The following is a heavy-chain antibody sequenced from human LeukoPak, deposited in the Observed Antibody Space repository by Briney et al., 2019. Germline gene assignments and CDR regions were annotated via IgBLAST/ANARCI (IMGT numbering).Heavy chain of an antibody. V-gene: IGHV1-69*13. Sequence: ASVKVSCKASGGTFSSYTISWVRQAPGQGLEWMGGIIPIFGTPNHAQKFQGRVTITADESTSTAYMELSSLRSEDTAVYYCARGLAIWALLDIWGQGTMVTVSS. J-gene: IGHJ3*02. CDR3: ARGLAIWALLDI. CDR1: GGTFSSYT. D-gene: IGHD3-16*01. CDR2: IIPIFGTP.